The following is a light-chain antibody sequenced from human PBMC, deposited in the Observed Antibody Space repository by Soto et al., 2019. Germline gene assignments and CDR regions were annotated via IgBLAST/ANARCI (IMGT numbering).Light chain of an antibody. V-gene: IGLV2-14*02. CDR3: QSYDSSLSAHVV. CDR2: EGS. Sequence: QSALTQPASVSGSPGQSITISCTGTSSDVGSYNLVSWYQQHPGKAPKLMIYEGSKRPSGVPDRFSGSKSGTSASLAITGLQAEDEADYYCQSYDSSLSAHVVFGGGTKLTVL. J-gene: IGLJ2*01. CDR1: SSDVGSYNL.